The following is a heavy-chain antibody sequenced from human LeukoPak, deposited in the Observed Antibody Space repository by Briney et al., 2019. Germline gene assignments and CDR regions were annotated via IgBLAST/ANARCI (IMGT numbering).Heavy chain of an antibody. V-gene: IGHV3-11*04. CDR1: GFTFSDYY. Sequence: GGSLRLSCVASGFTFSDYYMSWIRQAPGKGLKWVSYISSSGSTIYYADSVKGRFTISRDNAKNSLYLQMNSLRAEDTAVYYCARWVGINWFDPWGQGTLVTVSS. CDR2: ISSSGSTI. J-gene: IGHJ5*02. D-gene: IGHD1-14*01. CDR3: ARWVGINWFDP.